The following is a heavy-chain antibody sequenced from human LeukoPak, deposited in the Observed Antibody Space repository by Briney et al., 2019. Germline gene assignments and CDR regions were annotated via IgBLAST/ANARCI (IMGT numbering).Heavy chain of an antibody. CDR1: GYTFTSYY. CDR2: INPSGGST. Sequence: ASVKVSCKASGYTFTSYYMHWVRQATGQGLEWMGIINPSGGSTSYAQKFQGRVTMTRDMSTSTVYMELSSLRSEDTAVYYCARSVPAYYYDRWGQGTLVTVSS. CDR3: ARSVPAYYYDR. J-gene: IGHJ4*02. D-gene: IGHD3-22*01. V-gene: IGHV1-46*01.